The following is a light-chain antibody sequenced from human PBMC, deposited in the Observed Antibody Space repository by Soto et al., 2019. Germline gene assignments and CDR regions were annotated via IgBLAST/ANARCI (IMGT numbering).Light chain of an antibody. Sequence: QSVLAQPASVSGSPGQSIAISCTGTSSDVGGYSYVSWYQQQPGKAPKLVISDVSNRPSGVSDRFSGSKSGNTASLTISGLQTEDEADYYCASYTTSSTYVFGTGTKLPVL. CDR1: SSDVGGYSY. CDR2: DVS. J-gene: IGLJ1*01. V-gene: IGLV2-14*01. CDR3: ASYTTSSTYV.